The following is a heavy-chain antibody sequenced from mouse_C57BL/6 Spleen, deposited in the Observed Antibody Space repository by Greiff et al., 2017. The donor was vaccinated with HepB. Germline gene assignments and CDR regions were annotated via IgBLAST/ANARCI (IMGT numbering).Heavy chain of an antibody. CDR2: INPSTGGT. CDR3: ASGYDGAFAY. CDR1: GYSFTGYY. Sequence: VQLQQSGPELVKPGASVKISCKASGYSFTGYYMNWVKQSPEKSLEWIGEINPSTGGTTYNQKFKAKATLTVDKSSSTAYMQLKSLTSVDSAVYYCASGYDGAFAYWGQGTLVTVSA. V-gene: IGHV1-42*01. J-gene: IGHJ3*01. D-gene: IGHD2-2*01.